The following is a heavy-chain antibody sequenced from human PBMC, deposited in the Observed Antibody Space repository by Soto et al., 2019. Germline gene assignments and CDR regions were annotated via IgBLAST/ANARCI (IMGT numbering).Heavy chain of an antibody. CDR1: GFPFRRDA. Sequence: EVHLLESGGGLVQPGGSLRLSCAASGFPFRRDAMWWVRQAPGKGLECVSAISGGGETTYYADSVKGRCTISRDKSKNSLSLQMASLRAEEQAVYYCGFISGSGSYYCGSWGQGTLVSVSS. D-gene: IGHD3-10*01. CDR3: GFISGSGSYYCGS. V-gene: IGHV3-23*01. CDR2: ISGGGETT. J-gene: IGHJ4*02.